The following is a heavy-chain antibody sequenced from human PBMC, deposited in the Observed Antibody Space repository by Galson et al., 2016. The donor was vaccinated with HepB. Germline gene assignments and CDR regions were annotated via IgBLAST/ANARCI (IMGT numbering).Heavy chain of an antibody. Sequence: SLRLSCAASGFTFSSHAMHWVRQAPGKGLEWVSIVSDDGTHTDYADSVKGRFTISRDNSKNTLYLQMNSLRAEDTSMYYCARSSSCSTINCFLPFGYWGQGTLVTVSS. CDR1: GFTFSSHA. D-gene: IGHD2-2*01. J-gene: IGHJ4*02. CDR3: ARSSSCSTINCFLPFGY. CDR2: VSDDGTHT. V-gene: IGHV3-30-3*01.